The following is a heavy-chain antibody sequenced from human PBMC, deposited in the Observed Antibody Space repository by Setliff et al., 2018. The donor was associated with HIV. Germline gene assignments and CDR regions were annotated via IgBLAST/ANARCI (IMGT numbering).Heavy chain of an antibody. CDR3: ASHQDYGDNYYFDY. Sequence: PSETLSLTCTVPGASITNDSFYWGWIRQSPGKGLEWIAHIHHSGPTYYNPSLKSRVTMSVDTSKSQFSLRLSSVTATDAALYYCASHQDYGDNYYFDYWGQGALVTVSS. CDR2: IHHSGPT. V-gene: IGHV4-39*01. J-gene: IGHJ4*02. CDR1: GASITNDSFY. D-gene: IGHD4-17*01.